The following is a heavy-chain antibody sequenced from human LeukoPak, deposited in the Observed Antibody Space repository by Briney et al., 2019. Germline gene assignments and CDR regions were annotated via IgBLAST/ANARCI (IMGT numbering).Heavy chain of an antibody. CDR2: IYYSGST. Sequence: SGTLSLTCGVSGGSITSTNWWSWVRQPPGKGLEWIGYIYYSGSTNYNPSLKSRVTISVDTSKNQFSLKLSSVTAADTAVYYCARGAESGSYYFDYWGQGTLVTVSS. D-gene: IGHD3-10*01. CDR3: ARGAESGSYYFDY. CDR1: GGSITSTNW. J-gene: IGHJ4*02. V-gene: IGHV4-4*02.